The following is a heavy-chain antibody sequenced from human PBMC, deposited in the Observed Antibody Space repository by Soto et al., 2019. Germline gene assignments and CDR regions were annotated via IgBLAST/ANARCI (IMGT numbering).Heavy chain of an antibody. CDR1: GGSISSYY. D-gene: IGHD6-19*01. CDR3: AREIAVAGTGVSWFDP. CDR2: IYTSGST. V-gene: IGHV4-4*07. J-gene: IGHJ5*02. Sequence: SETLSLTCTVSGGSISSYYWSWIRQPAGKGLEWIGRIYTSGSTNYNPSLKSRVTMSVDTSKNQFSLKLSSVTAADTAVYYCAREIAVAGTGVSWFDPWGQGTLVTVSS.